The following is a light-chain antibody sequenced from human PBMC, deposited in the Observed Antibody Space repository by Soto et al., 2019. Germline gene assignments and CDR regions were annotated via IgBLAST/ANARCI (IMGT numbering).Light chain of an antibody. V-gene: IGKV1-9*01. J-gene: IGKJ4*01. Sequence: DIHLTQSTSSLSASVGDRVTSTCRASQASTHNLAWYQQKPGNPPKLLIYEESTLHSGVPSRFSGRKVGTQFILTIDSLQPEDFANYYCQQVKSYPRTFGGRTKGEI. CDR3: QQVKSYPRT. CDR2: EES. CDR1: QASTHN.